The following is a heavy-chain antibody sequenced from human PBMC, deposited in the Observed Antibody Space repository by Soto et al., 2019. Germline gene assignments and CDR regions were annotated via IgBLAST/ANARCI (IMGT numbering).Heavy chain of an antibody. CDR3: ARVRTPIVVPAAIPVSWFDL. D-gene: IGHD2-2*02. CDR2: ISAYNGNT. V-gene: IGHV1-18*04. CDR1: GYTFTSYG. Sequence: GASVKVSCKASGYTFTSYGISWVRQAPGQGLEWMGWISAYNGNTNYAQKLQGRVTMTTDTSTSTAYMELRSLRSDDTAVYYCARVRTPIVVPAAIPVSWFDLWGQGTPVTVSS. J-gene: IGHJ5*02.